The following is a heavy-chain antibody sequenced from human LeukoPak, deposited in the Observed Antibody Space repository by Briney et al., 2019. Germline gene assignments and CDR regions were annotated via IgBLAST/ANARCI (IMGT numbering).Heavy chain of an antibody. CDR1: GGSFSSYA. V-gene: IGHV1-69*13. D-gene: IGHD4-17*01. CDR2: IIPIFGTA. CDR3: ARDWRTTVTNYGMDV. Sequence: SVKVSCKASGGSFSSYAISWVRQAPGQGLEWMGGIIPIFGTANYAQKFQGRVTITADESTSTAYMELSSLRSEDTAVYYCARDWRTTVTNYGMDVWGQGTTVTVSS. J-gene: IGHJ6*02.